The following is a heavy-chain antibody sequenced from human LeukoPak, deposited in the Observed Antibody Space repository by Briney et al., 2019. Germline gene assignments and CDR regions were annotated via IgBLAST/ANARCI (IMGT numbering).Heavy chain of an antibody. Sequence: GGSLRLSCAASGFTFTSYSMNWARQAPGKGLEWVSTISGGGSIYYADSVKGRFTISRDNSKNTLYLQVNSLRAEDTAVYYCAKGGKWDVTPFDYWGQGTLVTVSS. J-gene: IGHJ4*02. V-gene: IGHV3-23*01. D-gene: IGHD1-26*01. CDR3: AKGGKWDVTPFDY. CDR2: ISGGGSI. CDR1: GFTFTSYS.